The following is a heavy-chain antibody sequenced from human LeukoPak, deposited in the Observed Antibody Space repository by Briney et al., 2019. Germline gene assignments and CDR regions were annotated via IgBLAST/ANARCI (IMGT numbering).Heavy chain of an antibody. Sequence: SETLSLTCAVYGGSFSGYYWNWIRQPPGKGQEWIGEINHRGSTNYNPSLKSRVSISLDTSKNQFSLKLISVTASDTAVYYCARGRTTYDYVWGSYRPPDYWGQGTLVTVSS. CDR2: INHRGST. D-gene: IGHD3-16*02. CDR3: ARGRTTYDYVWGSYRPPDY. V-gene: IGHV4-34*01. CDR1: GGSFSGYY. J-gene: IGHJ4*02.